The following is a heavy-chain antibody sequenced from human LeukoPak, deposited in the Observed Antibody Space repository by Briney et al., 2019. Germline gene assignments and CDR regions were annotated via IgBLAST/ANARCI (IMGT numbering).Heavy chain of an antibody. J-gene: IGHJ5*02. V-gene: IGHV1-18*01. CDR1: GYTFTSYG. D-gene: IGHD3-3*01. CDR3: ARDDEWSNNRFAP. CDR2: ISAYNGDT. Sequence: ASVKVSCKASGYTFTSYGISWVRQAPGQGLEWMGWISAYNGDTNYAQKLQGRVTMTTDTSTSTAYTELRSLRSDDTAVYYCARDDEWSNNRFAPWGQGTLVTVSS.